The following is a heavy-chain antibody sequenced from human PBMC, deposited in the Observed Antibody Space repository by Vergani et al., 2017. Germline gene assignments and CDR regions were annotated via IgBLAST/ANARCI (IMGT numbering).Heavy chain of an antibody. CDR1: GYSFTNYW. V-gene: IGHV5-51*01. J-gene: IGHJ4*02. CDR3: ARLYGRDSSGSKYVDY. Sequence: EVQLVQSGAEVKKPGESLKISWQISGYSFTNYWIGWVRQMPGKGLEWMGIIHPADSDTRYSPSFQGQVTISVDKSISTAYLQRSSLRASDSAMYYCARLYGRDSSGSKYVDYWGQGTLVTVSS. D-gene: IGHD3-22*01. CDR2: IHPADSDT.